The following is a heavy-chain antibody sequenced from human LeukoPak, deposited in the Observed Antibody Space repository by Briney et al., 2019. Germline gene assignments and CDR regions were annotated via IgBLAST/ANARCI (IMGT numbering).Heavy chain of an antibody. CDR2: LYSDGNT. J-gene: IGHJ4*02. V-gene: IGHV3-53*01. CDR3: ARGVEPLAANTLAY. CDR1: GFIVTDNY. Sequence: GGSLRLSCAASGFIVTDNYMTWVRQAPGKGLEWVSVLYSDGNTKYADSVQGRFTISRDNSKNTPYLEMNSLSPDDTAVYYCARGVEPLAANTLAYWGQGTLVTVSS. D-gene: IGHD1-14*01.